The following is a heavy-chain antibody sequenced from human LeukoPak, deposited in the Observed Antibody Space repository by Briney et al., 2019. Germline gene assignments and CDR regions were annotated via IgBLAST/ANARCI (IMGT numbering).Heavy chain of an antibody. CDR2: IIPILGIA. D-gene: IGHD3-22*01. Sequence: SVKVSCKASGGTFSSYTISWVRQAPGQGLEWMGRIIPILGIANYAQKFQGRVTITADKSTSTAYMELSSLRSEDTAVYYCARLEKYYDSSGFDYWGQGTLVTVSS. CDR3: ARLEKYYDSSGFDY. J-gene: IGHJ4*02. CDR1: GGTFSSYT. V-gene: IGHV1-69*02.